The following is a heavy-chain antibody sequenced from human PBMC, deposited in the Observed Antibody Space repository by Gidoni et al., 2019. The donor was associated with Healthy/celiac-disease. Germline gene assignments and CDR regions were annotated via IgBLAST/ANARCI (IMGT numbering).Heavy chain of an antibody. Sequence: QVQLVQSGAEVKKPGASVKVSCKASGYTFTSYAMHWVRQAPGQRLEWMGWINAGNGNTKYSQKFQGRVTITRDTSASTAYMELSSLRSEDTAVYYCARDEAVAGPYYYYGMDVWGQGTTVTVSS. CDR1: GYTFTSYA. V-gene: IGHV1-3*01. J-gene: IGHJ6*02. CDR3: ARDEAVAGPYYYYGMDV. D-gene: IGHD6-19*01. CDR2: INAGNGNT.